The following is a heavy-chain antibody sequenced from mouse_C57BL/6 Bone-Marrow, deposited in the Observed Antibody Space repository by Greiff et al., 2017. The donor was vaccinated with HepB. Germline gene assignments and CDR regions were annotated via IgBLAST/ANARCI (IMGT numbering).Heavy chain of an antibody. CDR1: GYTFTSYW. D-gene: IGHD1-1*01. V-gene: IGHV1-55*01. CDR2: IYPGSGST. J-gene: IGHJ1*03. CDR3: ARYYYGSSSYWYFEV. Sequence: QVQLQQPGAELVKPGASVKMSCKASGYTFTSYWITWVKQRPGQGLEWIGDIYPGSGSTNYNEKFKSKATLTVDTSSSTAYMQLSSLTSEDSAVYYCARYYYGSSSYWYFEVWGTGTTVTVSS.